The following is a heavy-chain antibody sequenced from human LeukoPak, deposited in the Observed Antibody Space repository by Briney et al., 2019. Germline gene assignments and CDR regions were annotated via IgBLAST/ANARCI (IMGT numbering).Heavy chain of an antibody. D-gene: IGHD3-22*01. CDR3: AKDRVRIYYDNSGPNWFDP. Sequence: PGGSLRLSCAASGFTFNSYAMSWVRQAPGKGLEWVSTITYTGDSTYYTDSVKGRFTISRDNAKNTLYLQMNSLRAEDTAVYYCAKDRVRIYYDNSGPNWFDPWGQGTLVTVSS. CDR2: ITYTGDST. V-gene: IGHV3-23*01. CDR1: GFTFNSYA. J-gene: IGHJ5*02.